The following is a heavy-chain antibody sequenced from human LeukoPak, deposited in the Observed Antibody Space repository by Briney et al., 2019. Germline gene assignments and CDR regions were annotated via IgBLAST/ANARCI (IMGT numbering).Heavy chain of an antibody. CDR2: ISGSGGST. CDR1: GFTFSSYA. J-gene: IGHJ4*02. Sequence: GGSLRLSCAASGFTFSSYAMSWVRQAPGKGLEWVSAISGSGGSTYYADSVKGRFTISRDNPKNTPYLQMNSLRAEDTAVYYCAKEHGTTRFLEWLLLDYWGQGTLVTVSS. D-gene: IGHD3-3*01. CDR3: AKEHGTTRFLEWLLLDY. V-gene: IGHV3-23*01.